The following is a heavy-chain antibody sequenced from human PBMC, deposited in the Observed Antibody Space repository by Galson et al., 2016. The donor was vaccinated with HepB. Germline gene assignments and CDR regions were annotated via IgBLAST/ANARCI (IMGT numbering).Heavy chain of an antibody. Sequence: SETLSLTCTVSGVSISSSRFYWGWLRQPPGKGLEWIGSMYYSGSTYYHPSLKSRVTISVDTPKNQFSLKLSSVTAADTAVYYCARGGYDFWSGPGSGWFDPWGQGTLVTVSS. CDR3: ARGGYDFWSGPGSGWFDP. CDR1: GVSISSSRFY. V-gene: IGHV4-39*01. D-gene: IGHD3-3*01. CDR2: MYYSGST. J-gene: IGHJ5*02.